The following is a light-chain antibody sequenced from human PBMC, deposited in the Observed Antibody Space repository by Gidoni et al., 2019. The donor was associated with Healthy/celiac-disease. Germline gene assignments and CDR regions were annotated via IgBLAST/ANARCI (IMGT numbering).Light chain of an antibody. CDR2: GAS. Sequence: EIVLTQSPVTLSSSPGQRATISCRASQSVRSSYLSVYQQKPGQAPSHLIYGASSRATGIPDRFSGSGSGTDVTLTISRLEPEDFAGYYCQQYGSSPLFTFGPGTKVDIK. J-gene: IGKJ3*01. V-gene: IGKV3-20*01. CDR1: QSVRSSY. CDR3: QQYGSSPLFT.